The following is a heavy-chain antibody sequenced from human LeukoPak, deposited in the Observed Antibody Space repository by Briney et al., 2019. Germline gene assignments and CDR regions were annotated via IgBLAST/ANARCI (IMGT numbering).Heavy chain of an antibody. Sequence: PGGSLRLSCEASGFTFSTSTMHWVRQAPGKGLEWVANINQHGGDIHYVDSVKGRFTISRDNAKNSVYLQMNSLRAEDTAVYYCARAAGIAARRGVDYWGQGTLVTVPS. CDR1: GFTFSTST. J-gene: IGHJ4*02. D-gene: IGHD6-6*01. CDR3: ARAAGIAARRGVDY. V-gene: IGHV3-7*04. CDR2: INQHGGDI.